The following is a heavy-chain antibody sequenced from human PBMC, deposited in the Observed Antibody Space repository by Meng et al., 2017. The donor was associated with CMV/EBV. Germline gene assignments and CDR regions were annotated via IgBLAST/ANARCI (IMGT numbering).Heavy chain of an antibody. Sequence: GSLRLSCAVYGGSFSGYYWSWIRQPPGKGLEWIGEINHSGSTNYNPSLKSRVTISVDTSKNQFSLKLSSVTAADTAVYYCARGLLRRANWGPNWFDPWGQGTLVTVSS. V-gene: IGHV4-34*01. D-gene: IGHD7-27*01. CDR3: ARGLLRRANWGPNWFDP. J-gene: IGHJ5*02. CDR2: INHSGST. CDR1: GGSFSGYY.